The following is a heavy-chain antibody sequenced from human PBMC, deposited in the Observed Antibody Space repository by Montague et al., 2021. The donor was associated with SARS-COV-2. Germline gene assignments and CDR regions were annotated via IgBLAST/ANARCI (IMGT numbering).Heavy chain of an antibody. CDR1: GGSISTYY. J-gene: IGHJ2*01. Sequence: SETLSLTCTVSGGSISTYYWSWIRQPPGKGLEWIGYIYYSGNTNXXPSLKSRVTISVDTSKNQFSLKLSSVTAADTAVYYCARDGYNAHQNYWYFDLWGRGTLVTVSS. CDR2: IYYSGNT. CDR3: ARDGYNAHQNYWYFDL. V-gene: IGHV4-59*12. D-gene: IGHD5-24*01.